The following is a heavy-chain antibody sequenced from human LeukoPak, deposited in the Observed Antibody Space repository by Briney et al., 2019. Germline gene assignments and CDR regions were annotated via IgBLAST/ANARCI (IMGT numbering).Heavy chain of an antibody. CDR3: ARARLSIVRGITNFDY. V-gene: IGHV4-39*01. CDR1: GGSISSTTYY. CDR2: INYSGST. D-gene: IGHD3-10*01. J-gene: IGHJ4*02. Sequence: SETLSLTCSVSGGSISSTTYYWGRIRQPPGKGLEWIGSINYSGSTFYNPSLKSRVTISVDTSKNQFSLILSSVTAADTAVYFCARARLSIVRGITNFDYWGQGTVVTVSS.